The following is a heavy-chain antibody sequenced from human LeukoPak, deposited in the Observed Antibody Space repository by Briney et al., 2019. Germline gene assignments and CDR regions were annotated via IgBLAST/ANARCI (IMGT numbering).Heavy chain of an antibody. V-gene: IGHV3-15*01. CDR1: GFTFSSYE. J-gene: IGHJ4*02. D-gene: IGHD6-13*01. Sequence: GGSLRLSCAASGFTFSSYEMNWVRQAPGKGLEWVGRIKSKTDGGTTDYAAPVKGRFTISRDDSKNTLYLQMNSLKTEDTAVYYCTTVYIAAAGTGYWGQGTLVTVSS. CDR2: IKSKTDGGTT. CDR3: TTVYIAAAGTGY.